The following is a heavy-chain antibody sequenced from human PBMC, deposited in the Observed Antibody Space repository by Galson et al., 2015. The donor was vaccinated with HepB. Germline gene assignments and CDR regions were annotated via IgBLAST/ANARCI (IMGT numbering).Heavy chain of an antibody. CDR3: AREDPDFDY. J-gene: IGHJ4*02. CDR2: ITYDGTNI. CDR1: VFTFSDYG. Sequence: SLRLSCAASVFTFSDYGMHWVRQAPGKGLEWVAVITYDGTNIYYADSVKGRFTISRDNAKNSLYLQMNSLRAEDTAVYYCAREDPDFDYWGQGTLVTVSS. D-gene: IGHD1-14*01. V-gene: IGHV3-30*03.